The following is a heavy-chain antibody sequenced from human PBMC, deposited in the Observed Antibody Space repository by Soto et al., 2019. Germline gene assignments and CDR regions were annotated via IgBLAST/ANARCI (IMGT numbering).Heavy chain of an antibody. V-gene: IGHV1-69*13. CDR3: ARLRGLITGTTESWEYYYYYGMDV. CDR1: GGTFSSYA. D-gene: IGHD1-20*01. Sequence: GASVKVSCKASGGTFSSYAISWVRQAPGQGLEWMGGIIPIFGTANYAQKFQGRVTITADESTSTAYMELSSLRSEDTAVYYCARLRGLITGTTESWEYYYYYGMDVWGQGTTVTVSS. CDR2: IIPIFGTA. J-gene: IGHJ6*02.